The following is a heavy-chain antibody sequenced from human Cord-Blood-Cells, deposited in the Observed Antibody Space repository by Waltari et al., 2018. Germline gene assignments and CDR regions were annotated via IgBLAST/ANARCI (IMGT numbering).Heavy chain of an antibody. V-gene: IGHV4-39*01. CDR2: IYYSGST. J-gene: IGHJ5*02. CDR3: ARRLQYMYVPHNWFDP. CDR1: GGSISSSSYY. Sequence: QLQLQESGPGLVKPSETLSLTCTVSGGSISSSSYYWGWIRQPPGKGLEWIGSIYYSGSTYYNPSLKSRVTISVDTSKNQFSLKLSSVTAADTAVYYCARRLQYMYVPHNWFDPWGQGTLVTVSS. D-gene: IGHD2-8*01.